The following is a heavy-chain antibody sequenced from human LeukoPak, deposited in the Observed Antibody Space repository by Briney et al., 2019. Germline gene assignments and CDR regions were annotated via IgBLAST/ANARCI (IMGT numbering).Heavy chain of an antibody. Sequence: SETLSLTCAVYGGSFSGYYWNWIRQPPGKGLEWIGEINHSGSTNYNPSLKSRVTISVDTSKNQFSLKLSSVTAADTAVYYCARSSGRYFDWLLSYYFDYWGQGTLVTVSS. J-gene: IGHJ4*02. CDR3: ARSSGRYFDWLLSYYFDY. V-gene: IGHV4-34*01. CDR2: INHSGST. D-gene: IGHD3-9*01. CDR1: GGSFSGYY.